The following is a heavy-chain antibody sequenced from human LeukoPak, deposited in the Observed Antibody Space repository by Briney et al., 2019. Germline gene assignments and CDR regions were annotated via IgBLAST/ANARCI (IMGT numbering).Heavy chain of an antibody. V-gene: IGHV3-30*02. CDR3: AREWGQQHDY. Sequence: PGGSLRLSCAASGFTFSRYAMHWVRQGPGKGLEWVAYIAHHGSNNYYADSVKGRFSISRDNSKRTLYLQMNSLRAEDTAVYYCAREWGQQHDYWGQGTLVTVSS. CDR1: GFTFSRYA. D-gene: IGHD6-13*01. J-gene: IGHJ4*02. CDR2: IAHHGSNN.